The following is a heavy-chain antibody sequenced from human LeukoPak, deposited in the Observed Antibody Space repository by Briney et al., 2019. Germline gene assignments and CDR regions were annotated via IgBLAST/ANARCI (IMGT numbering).Heavy chain of an antibody. J-gene: IGHJ6*02. CDR2: IIPIFGTA. CDR1: GGTFSSYA. Sequence: SVKVSCKASGGTFSSYAVSWVRQAPGQGLEWMGGIIPIFGTANYAQKFQGRVTITADESTSTAYMELSSLRSEDTAVYYCARGAAYSSSSNYYYYGMDVWGQGTTVTVSS. CDR3: ARGAAYSSSSNYYYYGMDV. V-gene: IGHV1-69*13. D-gene: IGHD6-6*01.